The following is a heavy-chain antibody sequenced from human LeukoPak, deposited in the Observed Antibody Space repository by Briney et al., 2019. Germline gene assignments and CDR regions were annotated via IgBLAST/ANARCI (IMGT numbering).Heavy chain of an antibody. V-gene: IGHV3-30*18. Sequence: GGSLRLSCAASGFTLSNYGMHWVRQAPGKGLEWVAFISYDGSNRYYADSVKGRITISRDNSKNTLYLQMNSLRAEDTAVYYCAKDGGWLHSDYYLDYWGQGTLVTVSS. CDR1: GFTLSNYG. CDR3: AKDGGWLHSDYYLDY. D-gene: IGHD5-24*01. J-gene: IGHJ4*02. CDR2: ISYDGSNR.